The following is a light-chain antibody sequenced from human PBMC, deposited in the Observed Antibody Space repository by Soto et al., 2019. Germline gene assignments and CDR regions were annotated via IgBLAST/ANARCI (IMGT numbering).Light chain of an antibody. J-gene: IGKJ1*01. V-gene: IGKV1-5*01. CDR1: QSISVS. Sequence: IRVSQSPSTLSASMGDTVTITCGASQSISVSLAWYQQKPGKAPNLLIYDASSLESGVPSRFSGSGSATEFTLTICSLQPDDFATYYCQQYRTYPWTFAQGTKVAIK. CDR2: DAS. CDR3: QQYRTYPWT.